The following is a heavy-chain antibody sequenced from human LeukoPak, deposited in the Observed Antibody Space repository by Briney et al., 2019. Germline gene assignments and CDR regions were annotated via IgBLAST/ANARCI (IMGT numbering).Heavy chain of an antibody. J-gene: IGHJ4*02. V-gene: IGHV4-59*02. D-gene: IGHD5-12*01. CDR2: AYYSGCT. Sequence: SETLSLTCSVSGASVSNHYCTWIRQPPGKRLEWIGYAYYSGCTNYNASLKSRVTISVDTSKNQFSLRLNSVTAADTAVYYCTISYGGYVLDSWGQGTLVIVSS. CDR1: GASVSNHY. CDR3: TISYGGYVLDS.